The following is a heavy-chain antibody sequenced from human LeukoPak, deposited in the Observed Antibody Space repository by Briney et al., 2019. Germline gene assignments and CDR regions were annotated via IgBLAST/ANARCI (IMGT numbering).Heavy chain of an antibody. CDR2: IYPGGSDT. J-gene: IGHJ4*02. CDR1: GYSFTSYW. CDR3: ARSLTYYDILTGYYPNYFDY. D-gene: IGHD3-9*01. Sequence: GGSLKVSCKGSGYSFTSYWIGWVRQMPGKGLEWMGIIYPGGSDTRYSPSFQGQVTISADKSISTAYLQWSSLKASDTAMYYCARSLTYYDILTGYYPNYFDYWGQGTLVTVSS. V-gene: IGHV5-51*01.